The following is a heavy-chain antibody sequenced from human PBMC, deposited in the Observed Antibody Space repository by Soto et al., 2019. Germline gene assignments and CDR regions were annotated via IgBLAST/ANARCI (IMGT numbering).Heavy chain of an antibody. Sequence: GASVKVSCKASGYTFTSYDINWVRQATGQGLEWMGWMNPNSGNTGYAQKFQGRVTMTRNTSISTAYMELSSLRSEDTAVYYCARSRETADFWSGYYYYYYYMDVWGNGTTVTVS. CDR3: ARSRETADFWSGYYYYYYYMDV. CDR2: MNPNSGNT. D-gene: IGHD3-3*01. J-gene: IGHJ6*03. CDR1: GYTFTSYD. V-gene: IGHV1-8*01.